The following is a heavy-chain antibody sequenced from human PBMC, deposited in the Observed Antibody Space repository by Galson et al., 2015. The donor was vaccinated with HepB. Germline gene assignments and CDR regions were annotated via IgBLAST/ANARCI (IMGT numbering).Heavy chain of an antibody. Sequence: SLRLSCAASGFTFSNYGLHWVRQAPGKGLEWVAIISYDGTDKKYADSVKGRLTISRDNSKNTLYLQLNSLRAEDTAVYYCAREDNWNYWVYWGQGTLVTVSS. CDR2: ISYDGTDK. CDR1: GFTFSNYG. V-gene: IGHV3-30-3*01. CDR3: AREDNWNYWVY. D-gene: IGHD1-7*01. J-gene: IGHJ4*02.